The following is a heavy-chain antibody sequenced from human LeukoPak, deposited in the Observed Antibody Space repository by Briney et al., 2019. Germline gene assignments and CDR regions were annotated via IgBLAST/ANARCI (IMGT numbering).Heavy chain of an antibody. CDR3: ARSTVTMRYYFDY. CDR2: IYSGGST. J-gene: IGHJ4*02. D-gene: IGHD4-17*01. V-gene: IGHV3-66*01. CDR1: GFTVSSNY. Sequence: PGGSLRLSCAASGFTVSSNYMSWVRQAPGKGLEWVSVIYSGGSTYYADSVKGRFTISRDNSKNTLYLQMNSLRAEDTAVYYCARSTVTMRYYFDYWGQGPLVTVSS.